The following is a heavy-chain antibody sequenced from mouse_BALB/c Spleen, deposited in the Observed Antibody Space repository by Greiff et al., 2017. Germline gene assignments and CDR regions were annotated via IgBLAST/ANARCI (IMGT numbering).Heavy chain of an antibody. CDR1: GFSLTSYG. J-gene: IGHJ4*01. CDR2: IWSGGST. Sequence: VKLVESGPGLVQPSQSLSITCTVSGFSLTSYGVHWVRQSPGKGLEWLGVIWSGGSTDYNAAFISRLSISKDNSKSQVFFKMNSLQADDTAIYYCASLIPVLYAMDYWGQGTSVTVSS. CDR3: ASLIPVLYAMDY. V-gene: IGHV2-4-1*01.